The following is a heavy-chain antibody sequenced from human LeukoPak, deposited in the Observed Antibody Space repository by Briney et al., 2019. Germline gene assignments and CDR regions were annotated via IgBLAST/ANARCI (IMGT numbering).Heavy chain of an antibody. D-gene: IGHD1-26*01. Sequence: GGSLRLSCAASGLTFDDYAMHWVRQAPGKGLEGVSGISWNSGRIGYAGSVKGRFTISRDNAKNSLYLQMNSLRAEDTALYYCAKSLEWELLGSFDYWGQGTLVTVSS. CDR2: ISWNSGRI. CDR1: GLTFDDYA. J-gene: IGHJ4*02. V-gene: IGHV3-9*01. CDR3: AKSLEWELLGSFDY.